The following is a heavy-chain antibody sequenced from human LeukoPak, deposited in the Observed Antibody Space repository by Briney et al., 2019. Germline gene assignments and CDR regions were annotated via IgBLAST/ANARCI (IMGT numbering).Heavy chain of an antibody. D-gene: IGHD2-21*01. Sequence: GGSLRLSCAVSGVTLSNYGMSWVRQAPGGGLERVAGISGSGGGTNYADSVKGRFTISRDNPKNTLYLQMNSLRVEDTAVYFCAKRGVVIRVILVGFHKEANYFDSWGQGALVTVSS. CDR2: ISGSGGGT. V-gene: IGHV3-23*01. CDR3: AKRGVVIRVILVGFHKEANYFDS. J-gene: IGHJ4*02. CDR1: GVTLSNYG.